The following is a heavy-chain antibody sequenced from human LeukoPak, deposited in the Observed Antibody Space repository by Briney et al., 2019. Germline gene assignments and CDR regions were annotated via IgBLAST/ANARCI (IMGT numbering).Heavy chain of an antibody. CDR3: AKIPPLGGVVPAANNWFDP. CDR1: GFTFSSYA. V-gene: IGHV3-23*01. J-gene: IGHJ5*02. Sequence: LGGSLRLSCAASGFTFSSYAMSWVRQAPGKGLGWVSVIIGSGVNTYYADSVKGRFTISRDNSKNTLYLQMNSLRAEDTAVYYCAKIPPLGGVVPAANNWFDPWGQGTLVTVSS. D-gene: IGHD2-2*01. CDR2: IIGSGVNT.